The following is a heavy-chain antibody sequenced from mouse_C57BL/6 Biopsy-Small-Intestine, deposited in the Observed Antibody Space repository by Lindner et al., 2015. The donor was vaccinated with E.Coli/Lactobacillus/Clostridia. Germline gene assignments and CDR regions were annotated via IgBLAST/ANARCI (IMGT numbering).Heavy chain of an antibody. D-gene: IGHD2-1*01. Sequence: SVKVSCKASGYTFTSYGITWVRQAPGRGLEWMGWISAHNGNTNYAQKVQGTVIMTRDTSTSTAYMELRNLRSDDTAVYYCARVEAGKRLDYWGQGTLVTVSS. J-gene: IGHJ4*01. CDR2: ISAHNGNT. V-gene: IGHV1-55*01. CDR1: GYTFTSYG. CDR3: ARVEAGKRLDY.